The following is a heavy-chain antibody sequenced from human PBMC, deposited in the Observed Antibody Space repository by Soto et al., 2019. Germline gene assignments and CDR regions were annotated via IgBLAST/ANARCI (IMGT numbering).Heavy chain of an antibody. CDR3: ARVCRGVGATQFDY. D-gene: IGHD1-26*01. V-gene: IGHV3-72*01. CDR2: TRNKANSYTT. CDR1: GFTFSDHY. J-gene: IGHJ4*02. Sequence: EVQLVESGGGLVQPGGSLRLSCAASGFTFSDHYMDWVRQAPGKGLEWVGRTRNKANSYTTEYAASVKGRFTISRDDSKNSLYLQMNSLKTEDTAVYYCARVCRGVGATQFDYWGQGTLVTVSS.